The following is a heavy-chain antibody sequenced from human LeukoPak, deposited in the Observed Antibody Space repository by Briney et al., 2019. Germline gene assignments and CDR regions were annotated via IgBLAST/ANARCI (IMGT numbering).Heavy chain of an antibody. Sequence: ASVKVSCKASGYTFTSYDINCVRQATGQGLEWMGWMNPNSGNTGYAQKFQGRVTMTRNTSISTAYMELSSLRSEDTAVYYCARGWMATITYYGMDVWGQGTTVTVSS. CDR1: GYTFTSYD. D-gene: IGHD5-24*01. CDR3: ARGWMATITYYGMDV. J-gene: IGHJ6*02. CDR2: MNPNSGNT. V-gene: IGHV1-8*01.